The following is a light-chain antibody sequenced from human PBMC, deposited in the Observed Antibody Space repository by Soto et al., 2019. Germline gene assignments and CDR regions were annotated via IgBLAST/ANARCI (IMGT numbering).Light chain of an antibody. CDR2: GAS. Sequence: EIVLTQSPGTLSLSPGERATLSCRASQSVHSNYLAWYQQKPGQAPRLLIYGASSRATGIPDRFSGSGSGTDFTLTISRLEPEDFAVYYCQQYGNSPQTFGHGTKVEIK. V-gene: IGKV3-20*01. CDR1: QSVHSNY. CDR3: QQYGNSPQT. J-gene: IGKJ1*01.